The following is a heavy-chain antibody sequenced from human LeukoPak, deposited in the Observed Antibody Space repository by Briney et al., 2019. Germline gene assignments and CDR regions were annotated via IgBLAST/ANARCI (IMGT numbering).Heavy chain of an antibody. CDR3: AREDSYYDFWSGYPSRHAFDI. D-gene: IGHD3-3*01. V-gene: IGHV4-61*02. CDR2: IYTSGST. CDR1: GGSISSGSYY. Sequence: SETLSLTCTVSGGSISSGSYYWSWIRQPAGKGLEWIGRIYTSGSTNYNPSLKSRVTISVDTSKNQFSLKLSSVTAADTAVYYCAREDSYYDFWSGYPSRHAFDIWGQGTMVTVSS. J-gene: IGHJ3*02.